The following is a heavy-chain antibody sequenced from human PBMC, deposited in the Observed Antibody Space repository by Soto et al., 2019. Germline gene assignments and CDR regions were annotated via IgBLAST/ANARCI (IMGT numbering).Heavy chain of an antibody. Sequence: ASVKVSCKASGYTFTGYYMHWVRQAPGQGLEWMGWINPNSGGTNYAQKFQGWVTMTRDTSISTAYMELSRLRSDDTAVYYCAREKEGNWNDEGDVFDIWGQGTMVTVSS. CDR2: INPNSGGT. D-gene: IGHD1-20*01. CDR1: GYTFTGYY. CDR3: AREKEGNWNDEGDVFDI. J-gene: IGHJ3*02. V-gene: IGHV1-2*04.